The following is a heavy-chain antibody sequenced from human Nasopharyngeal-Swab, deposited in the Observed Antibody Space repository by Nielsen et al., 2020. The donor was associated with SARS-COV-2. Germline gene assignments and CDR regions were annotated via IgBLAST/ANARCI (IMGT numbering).Heavy chain of an antibody. V-gene: IGHV4-34*01. CDR2: INHSGST. D-gene: IGHD3-10*01. CDR1: GGSFSGYY. CDR3: ARGTYYGSGRCYKHGMDV. J-gene: IGHJ6*02. Sequence: SETLSLTCAVYGGSFSGYYWSWIRQPPGKGLEWIGEINHSGSTNYNPSLKSRGTIPVDTSKNQFSLKLSSVTAADTAVYYCARGTYYGSGRCYKHGMDVWGQGTTVTVSS.